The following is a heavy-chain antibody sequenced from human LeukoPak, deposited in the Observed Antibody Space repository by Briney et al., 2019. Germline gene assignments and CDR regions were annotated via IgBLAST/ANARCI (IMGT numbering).Heavy chain of an antibody. CDR2: IWYDGSNK. J-gene: IGHJ6*02. Sequence: GRSLRLSCAASGFTFSSYGMHWVSQAPGKGLEWVAVIWYDGSNKYYADSVKGRFPISRDNSKHTLYLQMNGLRAEDTAVYYCARVGDYDFWSGYLEFSSYYYYYGMDVWGQGTTVTVSS. V-gene: IGHV3-33*01. D-gene: IGHD3-3*01. CDR3: ARVGDYDFWSGYLEFSSYYYYYGMDV. CDR1: GFTFSSYG.